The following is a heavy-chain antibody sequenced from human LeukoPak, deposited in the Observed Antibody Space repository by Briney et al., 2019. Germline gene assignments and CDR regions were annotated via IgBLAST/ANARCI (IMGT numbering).Heavy chain of an antibody. J-gene: IGHJ5*02. CDR3: ARMGGYSGYGNH. CDR2: IYSSGSA. Sequence: SETLSLTCTVSGGSISPYYWSWIRQPPGKGLEWIGYIYSSGSANYNPSLKSRVTISVDTSKNQFSLKLSSVTAADPAVYYCARMGGYSGYGNHWGQGTLVTVSS. V-gene: IGHV4-59*08. D-gene: IGHD5-12*01. CDR1: GGSISPYY.